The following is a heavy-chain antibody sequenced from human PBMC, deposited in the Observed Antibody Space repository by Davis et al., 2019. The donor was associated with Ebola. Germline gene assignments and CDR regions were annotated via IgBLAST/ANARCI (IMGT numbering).Heavy chain of an antibody. V-gene: IGHV1-2*06. CDR2: INPNFGGK. CDR3: ARDQIVVVVAATSPYYYYGMDV. J-gene: IGHJ6*04. D-gene: IGHD2-15*01. Sequence: ASVLVSCKASGYTFAAHYIHWVRQAPGQGLEWMGRINPNFGGKIYAQKSQDRVTMTIDTSINTAYLELDRLRSDDTAVYYCARDQIVVVVAATSPYYYYGMDVWGKGTTVTVSS. CDR1: GYTFAAHY.